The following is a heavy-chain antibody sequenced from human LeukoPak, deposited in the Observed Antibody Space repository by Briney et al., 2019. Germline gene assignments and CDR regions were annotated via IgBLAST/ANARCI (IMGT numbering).Heavy chain of an antibody. CDR3: ARVTYYYYGMDV. CDR2: IYYSGST. CDR1: GGSISSYY. J-gene: IGHJ6*02. D-gene: IGHD2-21*02. Sequence: SETLSLTCTVSGGSISSYYWSWIRQPPGKGLEWIGYIYYSGSTNYNPSLKSRVTISVDTSKNQFSLKLCSVTAADTAVYYCARVTYYYYGMDVWGQGTTVTVSS. V-gene: IGHV4-59*08.